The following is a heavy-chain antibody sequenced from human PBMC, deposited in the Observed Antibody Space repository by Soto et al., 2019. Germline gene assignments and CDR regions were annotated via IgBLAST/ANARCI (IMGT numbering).Heavy chain of an antibody. V-gene: IGHV3-53*01. CDR1: GLSVSSNY. D-gene: IGHD6-13*01. CDR3: AREGAAPGWGHFDF. CDR2: IYTGGTT. Sequence: GGSLRLSCAASGLSVSSNYMSWVRQAPGKGLEWVSLIYTGGTTHYADSVKGRFTISRDNSGNTLYLQMNSLRAEDTALYYCAREGAAPGWGHFDFWGQGTLVTVSS. J-gene: IGHJ4*02.